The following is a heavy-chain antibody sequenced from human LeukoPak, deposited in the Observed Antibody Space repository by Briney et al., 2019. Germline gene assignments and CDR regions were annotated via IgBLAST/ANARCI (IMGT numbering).Heavy chain of an antibody. Sequence: GGSLRLSCAASGFTFSSYAMHWVRQAPGKGLEWVAVISYDGSNKYYADSVKGRFTISRDNSKNTLYLQMNSLRAEDTAVYYCAREPDTWFGELLGRRPYGMDVWGQGTTVTVSS. CDR1: GFTFSSYA. CDR3: AREPDTWFGELLGRRPYGMDV. J-gene: IGHJ6*02. V-gene: IGHV3-30-3*01. D-gene: IGHD3-10*01. CDR2: ISYDGSNK.